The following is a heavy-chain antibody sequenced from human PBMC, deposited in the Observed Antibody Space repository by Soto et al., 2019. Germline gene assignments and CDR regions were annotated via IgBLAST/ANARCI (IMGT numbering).Heavy chain of an antibody. CDR2: ISSSSSYI. V-gene: IGHV3-21*01. D-gene: IGHD4-17*01. J-gene: IGHJ4*02. CDR1: GFTFSSYS. CDR3: ARDRGVATVAFDY. Sequence: GGSLRLSCAASGFTFSSYSMNWVRQAPGKGLEWVSSISSSSSYIYYADSVKGRFTISRDNAKNSLYLQMNSLRAEDTAVYYCARDRGVATVAFDYWGQGTLVTVSS.